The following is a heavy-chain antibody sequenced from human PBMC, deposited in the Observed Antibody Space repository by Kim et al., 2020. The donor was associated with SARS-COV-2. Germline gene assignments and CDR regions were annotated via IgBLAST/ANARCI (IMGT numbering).Heavy chain of an antibody. CDR2: ISGSGGST. V-gene: IGHV3-23*01. CDR1: GFTFSSYA. J-gene: IGHJ4*02. CDR3: AKVVGFGELLLQYYFDY. D-gene: IGHD3-10*01. Sequence: GGSLRLSCAASGFTFSSYAMSWVRQAPGKGLEWVSAISGSGGSTYYADSVKGRFTISRDNSKNTLYLQMNSLRAEDTAVYYCAKVVGFGELLLQYYFDYWGQGTLVTVSS.